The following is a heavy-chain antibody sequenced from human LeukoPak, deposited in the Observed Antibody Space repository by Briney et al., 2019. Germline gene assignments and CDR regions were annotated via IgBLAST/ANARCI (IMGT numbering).Heavy chain of an antibody. V-gene: IGHV5-51*01. D-gene: IGHD3-22*01. CDR3: ARLLTVDYYDSSGYFDY. Sequence: GESLKISCKGSGYSFTSYWIAWVRQMPGKGLEWLGIIYPGDSDTRYSPSFQGQVTISADKSISTAYLQWSSLKASDTAMYYCARLLTVDYYDSSGYFDYWGQGTLVTVTS. CDR1: GYSFTSYW. CDR2: IYPGDSDT. J-gene: IGHJ4*02.